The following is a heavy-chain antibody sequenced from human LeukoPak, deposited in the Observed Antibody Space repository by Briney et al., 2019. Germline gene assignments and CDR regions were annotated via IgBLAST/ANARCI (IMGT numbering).Heavy chain of an antibody. CDR2: IYYSGST. Sequence: PSETLSLTCTVSGGSISRYYWSWIRQPPGKGLEWIGYIYYSGSTNYNPSLKSRVTISVDTSKNQFSLKLSPVTAADTAVYYCARQYYDFWSAPGPFDYWGQGTLVTLSS. D-gene: IGHD3-3*01. V-gene: IGHV4-59*01. J-gene: IGHJ4*02. CDR3: ARQYYDFWSAPGPFDY. CDR1: GGSISRYY.